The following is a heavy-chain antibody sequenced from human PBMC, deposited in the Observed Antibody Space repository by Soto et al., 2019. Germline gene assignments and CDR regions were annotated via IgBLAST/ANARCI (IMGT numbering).Heavy chain of an antibody. CDR1: GLTVSGKKY. J-gene: IGHJ6*02. D-gene: IGHD3-3*01. Sequence: PGASLRLSCVASGLTVSGKKYLGWVREAPGKGPEWLSGVYDLDCTYYADSVRGRFTTSIYKAKNTLYLQMNSLRGADTAVYYCARDYPYYEFWSGYCRDYYYDYGTDVCGQGTTVTGSS. CDR2: VYDLDCT. V-gene: IGHV3-66*01. CDR3: ARDYPYYEFWSGYCRDYYYDYGTDV.